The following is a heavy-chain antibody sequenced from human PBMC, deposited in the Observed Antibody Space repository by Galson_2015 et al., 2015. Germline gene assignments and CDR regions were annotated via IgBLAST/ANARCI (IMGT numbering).Heavy chain of an antibody. CDR2: IYYSGST. CDR3: ARERYSSSSLGGHDAFDI. CDR1: GGSVSSGSYY. V-gene: IGHV4-61*01. Sequence: SETLSLTCTVSGGSVSSGSYYWSWIRQPPGKGLEWIGYIYYSGSTNYNPSLKSRVTISVDTSKNQFSLKLSSVTAADTAVYYCARERYSSSSLGGHDAFDIWGQGTMVTVSS. J-gene: IGHJ3*02. D-gene: IGHD6-6*01.